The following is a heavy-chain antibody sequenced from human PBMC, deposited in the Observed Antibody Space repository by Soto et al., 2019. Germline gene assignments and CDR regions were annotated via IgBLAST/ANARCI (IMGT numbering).Heavy chain of an antibody. CDR2: ISAGGST. Sequence: GGSLRLSCTASGFTFSDYAMSWVRQPPGKGLEWVSVISAGGSTYYADSVKGRFTVSRANSKNTLYLQMNSLRAEDTAVYYCANVPIWCSSTSCYAEGFDYWGQGTLVTVSS. CDR1: GFTFSDYA. CDR3: ANVPIWCSSTSCYAEGFDY. V-gene: IGHV3-23*01. D-gene: IGHD2-2*01. J-gene: IGHJ4*02.